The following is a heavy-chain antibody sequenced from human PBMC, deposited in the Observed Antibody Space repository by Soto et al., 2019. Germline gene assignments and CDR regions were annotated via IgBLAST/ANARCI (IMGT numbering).Heavy chain of an antibody. V-gene: IGHV4-31*03. CDR1: GGSISSGGYY. Sequence: QVQLQESGPGLVKPSQTLSLTCTVSGGSISSGGYYWIWIRQHPGKGLEWIGYIYYSGSTYYNPSLKSRVTISVDTSKNQFSLKLSSVTAADTAVYYCARAVDYGDYFNWFDPWGQGTLVTVSS. CDR3: ARAVDYGDYFNWFDP. CDR2: IYYSGST. J-gene: IGHJ5*02. D-gene: IGHD4-17*01.